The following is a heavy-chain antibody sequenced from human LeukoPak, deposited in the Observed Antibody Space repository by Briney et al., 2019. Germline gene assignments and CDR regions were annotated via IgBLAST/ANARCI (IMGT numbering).Heavy chain of an antibody. V-gene: IGHV1-69-2*01. CDR2: VDTEDGET. Sequence: ASVKISCKSSGYTFTDYYMHWVQQAPGKGLEWMGLVDTEDGETIYADKFQGRVTITVDTSTDTAYNELSSLRSEDTAVYYCATVHSSSWYFAIDYWGQGTLVSVS. CDR3: ATVHSSSWYFAIDY. CDR1: GYTFTDYY. J-gene: IGHJ4*02. D-gene: IGHD6-13*01.